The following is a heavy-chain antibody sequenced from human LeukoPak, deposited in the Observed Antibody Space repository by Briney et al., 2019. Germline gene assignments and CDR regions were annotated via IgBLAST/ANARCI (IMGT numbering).Heavy chain of an antibody. J-gene: IGHJ4*02. CDR2: INPNSGGT. D-gene: IGHD2-21*02. CDR1: GYTFTGYY. CDR3: AREQYCGGDCYRRTVFDY. V-gene: IGHV1-2*02. Sequence: ASVKVSCKASGYTFTGYYMHWVRQAPGQGLEWMGWINPNSGGTNYAQKFRGRVTMTRDTSISTAYMELSRLRSDDTAVYYCAREQYCGGDCYRRTVFDYWGQGTLVTVSS.